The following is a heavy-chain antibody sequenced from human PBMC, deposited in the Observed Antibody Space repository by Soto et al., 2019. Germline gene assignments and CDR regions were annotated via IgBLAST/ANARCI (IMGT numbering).Heavy chain of an antibody. CDR1: GFTCGDYA. CDR3: GRSLLSGPDY. V-gene: IGHV3-49*04. J-gene: IGHJ4*01. D-gene: IGHD3-3*01. CDR2: IRSKAYGGTP. Sequence: GGSLRLSCRGSGFTCGDYAINWARQSPVMGLEWVGFIRSKAYGGTPEYAASVKGTFSISRDDSKNVAYLQMNSLKIEDTAVYNCGRSLLSGPDYCGQGIPGTVS.